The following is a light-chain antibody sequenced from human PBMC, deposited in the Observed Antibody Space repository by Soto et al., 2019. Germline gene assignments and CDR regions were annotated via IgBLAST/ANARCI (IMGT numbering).Light chain of an antibody. CDR2: GNG. CDR3: QSYDKRLTAYV. J-gene: IGLJ1*01. CDR1: SSSIGAGYE. V-gene: IGLV1-40*01. Sequence: QSVLTQPPSVSGAPGQRVTISCSGTSSSIGAGYEVHWYHQLPGTAPKLVVSGNGNRPSGVLDRLSASKSGTSASLAITGLQAEDEGHYYCQSYDKRLTAYVFVTGTKVTVL.